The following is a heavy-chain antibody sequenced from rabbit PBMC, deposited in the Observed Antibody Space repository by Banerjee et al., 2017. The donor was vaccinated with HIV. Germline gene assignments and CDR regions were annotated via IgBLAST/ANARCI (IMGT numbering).Heavy chain of an antibody. J-gene: IGHJ3*01. V-gene: IGHV1S40*01. CDR3: AKNRDL. CDR2: IYTGSGET. CDR1: GFSFNSDYD. Sequence: QSLEESGGDLVKPEGSLTLTCTASGFSFNSDYDMCWVRQAPGKGLEWIGCIYTGSGETYYANWAKGRFTISKASSTTVTLQMTSLTAAETATYFCAKNRDLWGQGTLVTVS.